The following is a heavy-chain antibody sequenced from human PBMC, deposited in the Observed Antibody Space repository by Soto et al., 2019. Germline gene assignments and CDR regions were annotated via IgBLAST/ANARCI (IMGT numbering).Heavy chain of an antibody. D-gene: IGHD2-2*03. J-gene: IGHJ6*02. CDR2: IYYSGST. CDR1: GGSISSGDYY. V-gene: IGHV4-30-4*01. Sequence: SETLSLTCTVSGGSISSGDYYWSWIRQPPGKGLEWIGYIYYSGSTYCNPSLKSRVTISVDTSKNQFSLKLSSVTAADTAVYYCASGYCSSTSCSNPHYYYYGMDVWGQGTTVTVSS. CDR3: ASGYCSSTSCSNPHYYYYGMDV.